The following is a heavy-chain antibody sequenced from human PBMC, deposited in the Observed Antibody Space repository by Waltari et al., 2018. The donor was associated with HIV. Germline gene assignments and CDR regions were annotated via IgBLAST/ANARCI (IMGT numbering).Heavy chain of an antibody. V-gene: IGHV4-4*07. D-gene: IGHD6-13*01. CDR2: IYTSGST. Sequence: QVQLQESGPGLVKPSETLSLTCTVSGGSISSYYWSWIRQPAGKGLEWIGRIYTSGSTTYNPSLKSLVTMSVDTAKNQFSLKLSSVTAADTAVYYCARFVGSSWVHGMDVWGQGTTVTVSS. J-gene: IGHJ6*02. CDR3: ARFVGSSWVHGMDV. CDR1: GGSISSYY.